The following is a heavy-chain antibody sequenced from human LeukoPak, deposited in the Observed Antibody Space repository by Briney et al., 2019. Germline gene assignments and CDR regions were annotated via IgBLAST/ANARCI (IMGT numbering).Heavy chain of an antibody. J-gene: IGHJ6*02. CDR3: ARGEVPAGFYYGMDV. CDR2: INSDGSST. V-gene: IGHV3-74*01. CDR1: GFTFSSYW. Sequence: GGSLRLSCAASGFTFSSYWVHWVRQAPGKGLVWVSRINSDGSSTSYADSVKGRFTISRDNAKNTLYLQMNSLRAEDTAVYYCARGEVPAGFYYGMDVWGQGTTVTVFS. D-gene: IGHD2-2*01.